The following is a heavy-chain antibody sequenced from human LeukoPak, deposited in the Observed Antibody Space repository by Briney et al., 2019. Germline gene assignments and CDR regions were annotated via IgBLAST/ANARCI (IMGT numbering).Heavy chain of an antibody. CDR3: ARGRVGVYASDYYYYYYMDV. J-gene: IGHJ6*03. D-gene: IGHD2-8*01. CDR1: GFTFSYYW. V-gene: IGHV3-48*01. Sequence: GGSLRLSCAASGFTFSYYWMSWVRQAPGKGLEWVSYISSSSSTIYYADSVKGRFTISRDNAKNSLYLQMNSLRAEDTAVYYCARGRVGVYASDYYYYYYMDVWGKGTTVTVSS. CDR2: ISSSSSTI.